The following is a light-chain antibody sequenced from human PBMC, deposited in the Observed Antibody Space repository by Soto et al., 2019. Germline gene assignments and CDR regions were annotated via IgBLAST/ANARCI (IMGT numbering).Light chain of an antibody. CDR3: QQCSFSPRT. CDR2: DAS. V-gene: IGKV3-20*01. CDR1: QSVTNNY. J-gene: IGKJ1*01. Sequence: EIVLTQSPATLSLSPGERATLSCRASQSVTNNYLDWFQQKPGQAPRLLIYDASIRADGIPDRFSGSGSETDFTLTISRLEPEDSAVYYCQQCSFSPRTFGQGTKVDIK.